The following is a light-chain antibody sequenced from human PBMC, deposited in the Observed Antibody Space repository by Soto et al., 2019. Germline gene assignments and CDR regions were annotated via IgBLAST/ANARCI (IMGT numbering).Light chain of an antibody. V-gene: IGLV2-14*01. Sequence: QLVLTQPASVSGSPGQSITISCTGTSSDVGGYNYASWYQQHPGKAPKLMIYNVSNRPSGVSNRFSGSKSGNTASLTISGLQAEDEGHYCSSFTSTNTVLFGGGTKVTVL. CDR2: NVS. J-gene: IGLJ2*01. CDR1: SSDVGGYNY. CDR3: SSFTSTNTVL.